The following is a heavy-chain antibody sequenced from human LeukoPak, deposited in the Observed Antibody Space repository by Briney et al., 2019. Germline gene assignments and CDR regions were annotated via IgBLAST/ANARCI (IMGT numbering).Heavy chain of an antibody. V-gene: IGHV4-31*03. CDR1: GGSISSDGYY. J-gene: IGHJ4*02. Sequence: SETLSLTSTVSGGSISSDGYYWSWIRQHPGKGLEWIGYIYYSGNTYYNPSLKSRVAISVDTSKNQFSLKLTSVTAADTAVYFCARDLMGDYDTSGYLEEWGQGTLVTVSS. CDR2: IYYSGNT. D-gene: IGHD3-22*01. CDR3: ARDLMGDYDTSGYLEE.